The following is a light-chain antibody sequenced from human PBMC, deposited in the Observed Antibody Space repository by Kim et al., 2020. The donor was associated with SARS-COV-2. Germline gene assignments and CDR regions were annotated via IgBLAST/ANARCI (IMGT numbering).Light chain of an antibody. J-gene: IGKJ1*01. CDR3: QQYDSLPTT. CDR1: QSVSIH. CDR2: GAS. Sequence: SPGTGVALSCRASQSVSIHLAWYQHKPGQAPRLLIYGASSRASGIPDRFSGSVSGTDFTLTIGRLEPEDFAVYFCQQYDSLPTTFGQGTKVDIK. V-gene: IGKV3-20*01.